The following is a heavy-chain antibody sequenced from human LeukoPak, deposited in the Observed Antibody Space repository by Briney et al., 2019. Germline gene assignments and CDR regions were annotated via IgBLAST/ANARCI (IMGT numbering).Heavy chain of an antibody. Sequence: GASVKVSCNASGYTFTSYGISWVRQAPGQGLEWMGWISAYNGNTNYAQRLQGRVTMTTDTSTSTAYMELRSLRSDDTAVYYCARASRNGGNSADWGQGTLVTVSS. CDR1: GYTFTSYG. V-gene: IGHV1-18*01. CDR3: ARASRNGGNSAD. D-gene: IGHD4-23*01. J-gene: IGHJ4*02. CDR2: ISAYNGNT.